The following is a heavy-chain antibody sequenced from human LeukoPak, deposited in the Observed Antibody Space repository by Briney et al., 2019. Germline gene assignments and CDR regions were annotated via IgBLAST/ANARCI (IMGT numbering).Heavy chain of an antibody. CDR2: IYYIRNT. CDR1: GGSVGSAGYY. D-gene: IGHD1-26*01. J-gene: IGHJ4*02. V-gene: IGHV4-61*08. Sequence: SETLSLTCTVSGGSVGSAGYYWSWIRQLPGGGLEWIGYIYYIRNTNYNPSLKSRVTMSLDPSKNQFSLKLNSVTAADTAVYYCARTQSQSGSYRYYFGYWGQGTLVTVSS. CDR3: ARTQSQSGSYRYYFGY.